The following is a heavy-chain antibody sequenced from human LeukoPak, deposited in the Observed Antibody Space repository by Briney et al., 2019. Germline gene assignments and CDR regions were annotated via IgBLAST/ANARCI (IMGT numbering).Heavy chain of an antibody. J-gene: IGHJ4*02. CDR1: GGSISSYY. CDR3: ARDGQALLPFDY. V-gene: IGHV4-4*07. CDR2: IYTSGST. Sequence: SETLSLTCTVSGGSISSYYWSWIRQPAGKGREWTGRIYTSGSTNYNPSLKSRVTMSVDTSKNQFSLKLSSVTAADTAVYYCARDGQALLPFDYWGQGTLVTVSS.